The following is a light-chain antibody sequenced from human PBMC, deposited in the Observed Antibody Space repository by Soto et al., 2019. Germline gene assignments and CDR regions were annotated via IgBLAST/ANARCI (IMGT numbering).Light chain of an antibody. V-gene: IGKV3-20*01. CDR2: GAS. CDR1: QSVSSSQ. Sequence: EIVLTQYPGTLSLYPGEGATLSCRAGQSVSSSQLAWYQQKPGQAPRLLVYGASSRATGIPERFSGSVSETDFTLSISRLEPEDFAVYYCQHYGNSPLPFAQGTRLEIK. J-gene: IGKJ5*01. CDR3: QHYGNSPLP.